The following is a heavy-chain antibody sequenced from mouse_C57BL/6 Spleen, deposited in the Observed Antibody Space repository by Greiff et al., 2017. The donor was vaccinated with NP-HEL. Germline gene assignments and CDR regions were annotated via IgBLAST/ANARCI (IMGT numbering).Heavy chain of an antibody. CDR2: ISYDGSN. CDR3: AIYDYGNYFDY. J-gene: IGHJ2*01. V-gene: IGHV3-6*01. CDR1: GYSITSGYY. D-gene: IGHD2-4*01. Sequence: EVQLQQSGPGLVKPSQSLSLTCSVTGYSITSGYYWNWIRQFPGNKLEWMGYISYDGSNNYNPSLKNRISLTRDTSKNQFFLKLNSVTTEDTTTYYCAIYDYGNYFDYWGQGTTLTVSS.